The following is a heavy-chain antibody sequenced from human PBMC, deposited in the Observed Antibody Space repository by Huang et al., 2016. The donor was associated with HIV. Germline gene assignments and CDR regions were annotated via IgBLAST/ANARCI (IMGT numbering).Heavy chain of an antibody. CDR2: RSGSGSSK. D-gene: IGHD3-3*01. CDR3: AKGSERSLTGPKYQYYFDY. J-gene: IGHJ4*02. Sequence: EVQLLESGGGLVQPGGSLRLSCAASIFTFSTSAMGWVRQAPGKGLELVSGRSGSGSSKYYADAVKGRFTISRDKSRNTLYLQMKSLRVEDTAIYYCAKGSERSLTGPKYQYYFDYWGQGTLVTVSS. CDR1: IFTFSTSA. V-gene: IGHV3-23*01.